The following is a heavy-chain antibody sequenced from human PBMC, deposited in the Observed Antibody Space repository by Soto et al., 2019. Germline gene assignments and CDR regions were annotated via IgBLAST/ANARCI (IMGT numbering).Heavy chain of an antibody. J-gene: IGHJ6*02. D-gene: IGHD3-3*01. V-gene: IGHV3-30*18. CDR2: ISYDGSNK. Sequence: QVQLVESGGGVVQPGRSLRLSCAASGFTFSSYGMHWVRQAPGKGLEWVAVISYDGSNKYYADSVKGRFTISRDNSKNTLYLQMNSLRAEDTAVYYCAKDGGFLEWLPNYGMDVWGQGTTVTVSS. CDR1: GFTFSSYG. CDR3: AKDGGFLEWLPNYGMDV.